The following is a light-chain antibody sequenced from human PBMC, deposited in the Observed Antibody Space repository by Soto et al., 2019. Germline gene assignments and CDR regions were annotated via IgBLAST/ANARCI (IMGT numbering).Light chain of an antibody. CDR2: GNS. J-gene: IGLJ3*02. CDR3: QSYDRSRSGWV. Sequence: QSVLTQPPSVSGAPGQRVTISCTGSSSNIGGGYDVHWYQQLPGTAPKLLIYGNSNRPSGVPDRFSGSKSGTSASLAITGVQAEDEADYYCQSYDRSRSGWVFGGGTKLTVL. V-gene: IGLV1-40*01. CDR1: SSNIGGGYD.